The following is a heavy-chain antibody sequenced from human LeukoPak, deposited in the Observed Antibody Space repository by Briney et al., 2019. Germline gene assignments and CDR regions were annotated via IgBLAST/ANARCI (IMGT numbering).Heavy chain of an antibody. Sequence: GGSLRLSCAASGFTFSNYAMSWVRQAPGKGLEWVSVISGSGGSTDYADSVKGRFTISRDNSKNTLYLQMNSLRAEDTAVYYCAKVLPGSRGYYLNYLYGMDVWGQGTTVTVSS. V-gene: IGHV3-23*01. D-gene: IGHD3-22*01. CDR2: ISGSGGST. J-gene: IGHJ6*02. CDR3: AKVLPGSRGYYLNYLYGMDV. CDR1: GFTFSNYA.